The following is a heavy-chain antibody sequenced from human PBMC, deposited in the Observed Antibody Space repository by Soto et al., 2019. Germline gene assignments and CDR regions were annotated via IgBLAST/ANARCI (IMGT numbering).Heavy chain of an antibody. CDR1: GGSFSGYY. D-gene: IGHD3-10*01. CDR2: INHSGST. J-gene: IGHJ6*02. CDR3: ARARKGPTYYYGSGSYLPTYYYGMDV. Sequence: PSETLSLTCAVYGGSFSGYYWSWIRQPPGKGLEWIGEINHSGSTNYNPSLKSRVTISVDTFKNQFSLKLSSVTAADTAVYYCARARKGPTYYYGSGSYLPTYYYGMDVWGQGTTVTVSS. V-gene: IGHV4-34*01.